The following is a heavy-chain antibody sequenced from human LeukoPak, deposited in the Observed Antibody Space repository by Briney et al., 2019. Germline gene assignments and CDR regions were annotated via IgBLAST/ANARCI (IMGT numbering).Heavy chain of an antibody. D-gene: IGHD6-19*01. CDR3: AKAAGQWLVRVNFQH. CDR1: GFTFSSYA. J-gene: IGHJ1*01. CDR2: ISYDGSNK. V-gene: IGHV3-30-3*01. Sequence: GGSLRLSCAASGFTFSSYAMNWVRQAPGKGLEWVALISYDGSNKNYADSVKGRFTISRDNSKNTLYLQMNSLRAEDTAVYYCAKAAGQWLVRVNFQHWGQGTLVTVSS.